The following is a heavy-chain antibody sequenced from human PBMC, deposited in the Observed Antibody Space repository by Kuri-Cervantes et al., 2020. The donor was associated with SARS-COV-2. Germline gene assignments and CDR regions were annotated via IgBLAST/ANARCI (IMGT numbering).Heavy chain of an antibody. CDR2: ISYDGSDK. Sequence: GGSLRLSCAASGFTYSSNAMHWVRQAPGKGLEWVAVISYDGSDKIYADSVKGRFTISRDNSKNTLYLQMNSLRAEDTAVYYCARAFGGSYFNWFDPWGQGTLVTVS. CDR3: ARAFGGSYFNWFDP. J-gene: IGHJ5*02. V-gene: IGHV3-30*04. CDR1: GFTYSSNA. D-gene: IGHD1-26*01.